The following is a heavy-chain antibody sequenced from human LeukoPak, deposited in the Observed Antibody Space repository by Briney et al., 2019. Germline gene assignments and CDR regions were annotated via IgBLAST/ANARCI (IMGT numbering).Heavy chain of an antibody. CDR3: AKGSSSYHHYNIMRGCFDY. J-gene: IGHJ4*02. V-gene: IGHV3-23*01. D-gene: IGHD2-15*01. CDR1: GFTFSSYA. CDR2: ISGSGGST. Sequence: PGGSLRLSCAASGFTFSSYAMSWVRQAPGKGLEWVSAISGSGGSTYYADSVKGRFTISRDNSKNTLYLQMNSLRAEDTAVYYCAKGSSSYHHYNIMRGCFDYWGQGTLVTVSS.